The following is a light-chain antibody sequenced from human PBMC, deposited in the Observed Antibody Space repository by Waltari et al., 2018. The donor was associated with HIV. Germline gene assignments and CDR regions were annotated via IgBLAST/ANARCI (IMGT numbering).Light chain of an antibody. V-gene: IGLV2-14*01. J-gene: IGLJ3*02. CDR3: SSYTTSSTRV. CDR1: STDVGGYNY. CDR2: EVT. Sequence: QSALTQPASVSGSPGQSITISCSGTSTDVGGYNYVSWYQHHPGKAPKLMIYEVTNRPSGVSNRFSASKSGNTAYLTISGLQAEDEADYYCSSYTTSSTRVFGGGTKLTVL.